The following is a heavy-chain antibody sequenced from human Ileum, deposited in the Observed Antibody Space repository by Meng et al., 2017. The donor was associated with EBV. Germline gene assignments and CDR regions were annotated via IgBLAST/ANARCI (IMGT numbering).Heavy chain of an antibody. CDR3: ATSRIAKFDR. J-gene: IGHJ5*02. V-gene: IGHV6-1*01. Sequence: QLQRQVSGPGLVQPSQSLSLSCVISGDSVSSDKTAWNWIRQSPSRGLEWLGRTYRRSRWYYDYALSVKSRINISPDTSKNQVSLQLNSVTDEDTGIYYCATSRIAKFDRWGQGTLVTVSS. CDR2: TYRRSRWYY. CDR1: GDSVSSDKTA.